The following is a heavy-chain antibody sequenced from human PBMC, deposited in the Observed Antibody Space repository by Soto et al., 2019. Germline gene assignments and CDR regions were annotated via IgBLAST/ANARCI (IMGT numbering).Heavy chain of an antibody. Sequence: GGSLRLSCAASGFTFSSYAMSWVRQAPGKGLEWVSAISGSGGSTYYADSAKGRFTISRDNSKNTLYLQMNSLRAEDTAVYYCATQVRITIFGVVTAEFDYWGQGTLVTVSS. D-gene: IGHD3-3*01. CDR3: ATQVRITIFGVVTAEFDY. CDR2: ISGSGGST. J-gene: IGHJ4*02. V-gene: IGHV3-23*01. CDR1: GFTFSSYA.